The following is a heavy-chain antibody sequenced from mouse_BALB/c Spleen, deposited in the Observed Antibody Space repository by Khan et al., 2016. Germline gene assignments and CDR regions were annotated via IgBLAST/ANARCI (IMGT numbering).Heavy chain of an antibody. J-gene: IGHJ4*01. CDR3: VRAPLSSYAMDY. D-gene: IGHD1-1*01. CDR2: IRSKSNNYAT. Sequence: EVQLVETGGGLVQPKGSLKLSCAASGFTFNTNAMKWVRQAPGKGLEWVARIRSKSNNYATYYADSVKDRFTISRDDSQSMLYLQMNNLKTEDTAMYDCVRAPLSSYAMDYWGQGTSVTVSS. V-gene: IGHV10S3*01. CDR1: GFTFNTNA.